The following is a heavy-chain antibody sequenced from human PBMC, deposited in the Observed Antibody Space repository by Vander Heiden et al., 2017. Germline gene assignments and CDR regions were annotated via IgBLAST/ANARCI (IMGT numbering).Heavy chain of an antibody. CDR3: AREQISIAAAATYYYYGMDV. V-gene: IGHV3-53*01. D-gene: IGHD6-13*01. J-gene: IGHJ6*02. CDR2: IYRGGST. CDR1: GLTVSSNY. Sequence: ELQLVASGGCLIQPGGSLRPSCSASGLTVSSNYISRVRQAPGKGLEWVSVIYRGGSTYYADSVKGRFTISRDNSKNTLYLQMNSLRAEDTAVYYCAREQISIAAAATYYYYGMDVWCQGTTVAVSS.